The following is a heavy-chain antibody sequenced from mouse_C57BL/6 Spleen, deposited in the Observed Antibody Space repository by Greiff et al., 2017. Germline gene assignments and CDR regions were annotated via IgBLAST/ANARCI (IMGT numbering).Heavy chain of an antibody. CDR3: AIVPFYGNYPQFAY. D-gene: IGHD2-10*01. Sequence: VQLQQPGAELVKPGASVKVSCKASGYTFTSYWMHWVKQRPGQGLEWIGRIHPSDSDTNYNQKFKGKATLTVDKSSSTAYMQLRSLTSEDSAVYYCAIVPFYGNYPQFAYWGQGTLVTVSA. V-gene: IGHV1-74*01. CDR1: GYTFTSYW. CDR2: IHPSDSDT. J-gene: IGHJ3*01.